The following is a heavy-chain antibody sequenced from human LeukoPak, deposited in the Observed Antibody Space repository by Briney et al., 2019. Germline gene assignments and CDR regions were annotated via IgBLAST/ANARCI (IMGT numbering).Heavy chain of an antibody. CDR2: ISGGGGTT. D-gene: IGHD3-22*01. CDR3: AKRKHYDSSGFDY. Sequence: GGSLRLSCAASGFTFSSYAMSWVRQAPGKGLEWVSSISGGGGTTYYADSVKGRFTISRDNSKNTLYLQMNSLRAEDTAVYYCAKRKHYDSSGFDYWGQGTLVTVSS. CDR1: GFTFSSYA. J-gene: IGHJ4*02. V-gene: IGHV3-23*01.